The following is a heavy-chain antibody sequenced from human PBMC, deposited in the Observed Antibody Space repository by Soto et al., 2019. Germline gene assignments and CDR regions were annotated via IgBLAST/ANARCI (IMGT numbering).Heavy chain of an antibody. CDR3: SSRPASGSVDI. CDR1: VYTFTGYF. J-gene: IGHJ3*02. CDR2: INHNNGGT. Sequence: ASVTVSCKASVYTFTGYFIHWLRQAPAQGLEWMGWINHNNGGTMFARKCEGRVAMTRDTSISTVYMELTSLISDDTAVFYCSSRPASGSVDIWGQGTMVTLS. V-gene: IGHV1-2*02.